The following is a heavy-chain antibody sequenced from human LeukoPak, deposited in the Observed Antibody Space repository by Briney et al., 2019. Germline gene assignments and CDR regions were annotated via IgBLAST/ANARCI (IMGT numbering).Heavy chain of an antibody. V-gene: IGHV3-74*01. Sequence: PGGSLRLSCAASGFTFSSYRMHWVRQAPGKGLVWVSRIDTDGSDTSYADSVKGRFTISRDNAKNTLYLQMNSLRAEDTAVYYCARDRYTAAREFDSWGLGTLVTVSS. CDR1: GFTFSSYR. CDR2: IDTDGSDT. J-gene: IGHJ4*02. D-gene: IGHD2-2*01. CDR3: ARDRYTAAREFDS.